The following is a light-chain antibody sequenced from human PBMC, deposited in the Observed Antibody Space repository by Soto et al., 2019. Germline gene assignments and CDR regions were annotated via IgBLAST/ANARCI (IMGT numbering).Light chain of an antibody. CDR3: QQYHSLPYT. Sequence: DIQMTQSPSSLSASLGDRVTITCQASQDIGNRLNWYQQKPEKAPELLIYEASKLQTGVPSRFTGSGSGTDFTFTISSLQPEDFATYHCQQYHSLPYTFGQGTKLEIK. CDR1: QDIGNR. CDR2: EAS. V-gene: IGKV1-33*01. J-gene: IGKJ2*01.